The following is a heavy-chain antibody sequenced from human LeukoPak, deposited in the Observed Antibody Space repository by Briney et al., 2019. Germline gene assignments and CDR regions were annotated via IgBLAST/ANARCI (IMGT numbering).Heavy chain of an antibody. D-gene: IGHD2-21*01. CDR2: IYYSGST. CDR3: ARAFRIPSPYYYCYMDV. J-gene: IGHJ6*03. Sequence: PSETLSLTCTVSGGSISSSSYYWGWIRQPPGKGLEWIGSIYYSGSTYYNPSLKSRVTISVDTSKNQFSLKLSSVTAADTAVYYCARAFRIPSPYYYCYMDVWGKGTTVTVSS. V-gene: IGHV4-39*01. CDR1: GGSISSSSYY.